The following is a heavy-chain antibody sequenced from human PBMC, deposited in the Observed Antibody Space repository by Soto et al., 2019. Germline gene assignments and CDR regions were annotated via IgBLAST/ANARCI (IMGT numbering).Heavy chain of an antibody. V-gene: IGHV1-18*04. CDR2: ISSSSGDT. Sequence: ASVKVSCKAAGYSFTNYGISWVRQAPGQGLEWMGWISSSSGDTKYPQKFQGRVTLTSDSSTNTAYMELTSLRSDDTAIYYCARESVKWLLLQYNWFDPWGPGTLVTVFS. J-gene: IGHJ5*02. D-gene: IGHD3-22*01. CDR1: GYSFTNYG. CDR3: ARESVKWLLLQYNWFDP.